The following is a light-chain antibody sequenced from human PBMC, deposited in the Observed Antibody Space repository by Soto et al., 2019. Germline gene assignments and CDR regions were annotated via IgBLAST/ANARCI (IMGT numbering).Light chain of an antibody. J-gene: IGLJ2*01. CDR1: SSNIGSNY. CDR2: RNN. CDR3: AAWDDSLSGVV. Sequence: QPVLTQPPSASGTPGQRVTISCSGSSSNIGSNYVYWYQQLPGTAPKVLIYRNNQRPSGVPDRFSGSKSGTSASLAISGLRSEDEADYYCAAWDDSLSGVVFGGGTKPTVL. V-gene: IGLV1-47*01.